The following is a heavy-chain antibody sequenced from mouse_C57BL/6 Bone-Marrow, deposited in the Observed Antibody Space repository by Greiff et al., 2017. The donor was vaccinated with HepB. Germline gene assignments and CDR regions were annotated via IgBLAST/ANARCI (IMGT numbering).Heavy chain of an antibody. V-gene: IGHV1-19*01. D-gene: IGHD1-1*01. CDR3: ARAFHYYGSSSFAY. J-gene: IGHJ3*01. CDR2: INPYNGGT. Sequence: VQLQQSGPVLVKPGASVKMSCKASGYTFTDYYMNWVKQSHGKSLEWIGVINPYNGGTSYNQKFKGKATLTVDKSSSTAYMELNSLTSEDSAVYYCARAFHYYGSSSFAYWGQGTLVTVSA. CDR1: GYTFTDYY.